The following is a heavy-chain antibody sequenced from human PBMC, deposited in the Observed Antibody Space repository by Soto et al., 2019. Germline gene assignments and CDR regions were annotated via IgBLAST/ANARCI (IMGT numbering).Heavy chain of an antibody. D-gene: IGHD6-19*01. Sequence: PSETLSLTCAVYGGSFSGYYWSWIRQPPGKGLEWIGEINHSGSTNYNPPLKSRVTISVDTSKNQFSLKLSSVTAADTAVYYCARQSPWFRGWYNYFDYWGQGTLVTVSS. V-gene: IGHV4-34*01. J-gene: IGHJ4*02. CDR2: INHSGST. CDR1: GGSFSGYY. CDR3: ARQSPWFRGWYNYFDY.